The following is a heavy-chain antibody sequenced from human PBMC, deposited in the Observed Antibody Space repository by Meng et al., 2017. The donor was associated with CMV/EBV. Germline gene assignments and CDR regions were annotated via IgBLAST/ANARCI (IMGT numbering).Heavy chain of an antibody. V-gene: IGHV1-69*10. D-gene: IGHD6-6*01. J-gene: IGHJ6*02. CDR1: GGTFSSYA. CDR3: ARDKLSIAARPDYYHGMDV. CDR2: IIPILGIA. Sequence: SVKVSCKASGGTFSSYAISWVRQAPGQGLEWMGGIIPILGIANYAQKFQGRVTITADKSTSTAYMELSSLRSEDTAVYYCARDKLSIAARPDYYHGMDVWGQGTTVTVSS.